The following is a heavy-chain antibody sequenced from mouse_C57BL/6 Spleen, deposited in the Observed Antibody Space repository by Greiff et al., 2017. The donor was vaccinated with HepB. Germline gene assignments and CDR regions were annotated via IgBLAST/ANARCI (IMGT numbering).Heavy chain of an antibody. CDR3: ARTQAKAPWFAY. CDR2: IYPGGGDT. V-gene: IGHV1-82*01. D-gene: IGHD3-2*02. CDR1: GYAFSSSW. J-gene: IGHJ3*01. Sequence: QVQLQQSGPELVKPGASVKISCKASGYAFSSSWMNWVKQRPGKGLEWIGRIYPGGGDTNYNGKFKGKATLTADKTSSTAYLQLSSLTSEDSAVYFCARTQAKAPWFAYWGQGTLVTVSA.